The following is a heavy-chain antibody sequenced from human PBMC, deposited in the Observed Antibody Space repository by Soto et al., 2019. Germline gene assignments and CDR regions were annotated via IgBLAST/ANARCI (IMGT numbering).Heavy chain of an antibody. D-gene: IGHD3-22*01. Sequence: QVQLQESGPGLVKPSQTLSLTCTVSGDFISSGGYYWSWIRQLPGKGLEWIGYIYSSGTTYYNPFRKSRITISVHTSKNLFSLNLSAVTAADTAVYYCARTDSSGYYFVYWGQGTLVTVFS. CDR1: GDFISSGGYY. CDR2: IYSSGTT. J-gene: IGHJ4*02. V-gene: IGHV4-31*03. CDR3: ARTDSSGYYFVY.